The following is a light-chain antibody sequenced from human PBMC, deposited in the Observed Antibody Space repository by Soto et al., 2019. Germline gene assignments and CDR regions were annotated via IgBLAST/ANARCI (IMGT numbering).Light chain of an antibody. Sequence: QSALTQPASVSGSPGQSITISCTGTSSDVGGYKYVSWYQQHPGKVPKLIIYEVSNRPSGVSNRFSGSKSGNTASLTISGLRAEDEADYYCNSYTSSATGVFGGGTKLTVL. CDR2: EVS. CDR1: SSDVGGYKY. J-gene: IGLJ2*01. CDR3: NSYTSSATGV. V-gene: IGLV2-14*01.